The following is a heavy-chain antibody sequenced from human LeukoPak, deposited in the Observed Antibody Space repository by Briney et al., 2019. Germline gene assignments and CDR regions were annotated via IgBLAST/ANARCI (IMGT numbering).Heavy chain of an antibody. CDR1: GFTFSSYW. V-gene: IGHV3-74*01. CDR3: ARTDSSGWYWFFDL. J-gene: IGHJ2*01. Sequence: GGSLRLSCAASGFTFSSYWMHRVRQAPGKGLVWVSRINSDGSSTSYADSVKGRFTISRDNAKNTLYLQMNSLRAEDTAVYYCARTDSSGWYWFFDLWGRGTLVTVSS. D-gene: IGHD6-19*01. CDR2: INSDGSST.